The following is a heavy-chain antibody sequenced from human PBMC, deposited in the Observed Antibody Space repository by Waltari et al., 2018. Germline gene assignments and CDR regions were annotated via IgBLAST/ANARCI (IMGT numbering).Heavy chain of an antibody. CDR3: ARSGVVVAATNWFDP. Sequence: QVQLQESGPGLVKPSETLSLTCTVSGGSIRSYYWSWLRPPTGKGLEWIGYIYYSGSTNYNPSLKSRVTISVDTSKNQFSLKLSSVTAADTAVYYCARSGVVVAATNWFDPWGQGTLVTVSS. D-gene: IGHD2-15*01. CDR1: GGSIRSYY. CDR2: IYYSGST. J-gene: IGHJ5*02. V-gene: IGHV4-59*01.